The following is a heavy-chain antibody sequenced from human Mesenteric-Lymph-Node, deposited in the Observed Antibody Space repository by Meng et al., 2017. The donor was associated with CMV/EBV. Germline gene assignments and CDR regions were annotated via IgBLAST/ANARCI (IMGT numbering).Heavy chain of an antibody. CDR2: IYYSGST. J-gene: IGHJ4*02. V-gene: IGHV4-39*07. D-gene: IGHD3-22*01. CDR3: ANYDSSSHYFDY. Sequence: GSLRLSCTVSGGSISSSSYYWGWIRQPPGKGLEWIGSIYYSGSTYYNPSLKSRVTISVDTSKNQFSLKLSSVTAADTAVYYCANYDSSSHYFDYWGQGTLVTVSS. CDR1: GGSISSSSYY.